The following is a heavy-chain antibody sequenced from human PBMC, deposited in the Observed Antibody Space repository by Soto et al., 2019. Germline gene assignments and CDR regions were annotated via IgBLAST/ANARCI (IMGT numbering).Heavy chain of an antibody. V-gene: IGHV4-59*01. Sequence: PSETLSLTCTVSGGSISSYYWSWIRQPPGKGLEWIGYIYYSGSTNYNPSLKSRVTISVDTSKNQFSLKLSSVTAADTAVYYCARHHCTSTSCLAWFDPWGQGTLVTVSS. D-gene: IGHD2-2*01. CDR2: IYYSGST. CDR3: ARHHCTSTSCLAWFDP. J-gene: IGHJ5*02. CDR1: GGSISSYY.